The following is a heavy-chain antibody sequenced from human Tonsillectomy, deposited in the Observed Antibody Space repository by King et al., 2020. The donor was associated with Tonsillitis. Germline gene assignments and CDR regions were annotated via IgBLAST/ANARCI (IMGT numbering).Heavy chain of an antibody. V-gene: IGHV4-61*02. CDR1: GASISGGSYY. J-gene: IGHJ4*02. D-gene: IGHD6-19*01. CDR2: IYTTGKT. Sequence: QLQESGPGLVKPSQTLSLTCTVSGASISGGSYYWSWIWQPAGKGLEWIGRIYTTGKTNSNPSLKSRVTMSVDTSKNQFSLMLNSVTAADTAVYYCARSGYSSGYQDFWGQGTLVTVSS. CDR3: ARSGYSSGYQDF.